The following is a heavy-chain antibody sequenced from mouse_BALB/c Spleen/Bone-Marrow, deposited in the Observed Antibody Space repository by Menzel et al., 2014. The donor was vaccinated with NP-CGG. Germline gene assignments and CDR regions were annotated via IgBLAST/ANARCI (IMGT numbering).Heavy chain of an antibody. D-gene: IGHD1-2*01. Sequence: VQLQQSGGGLVQPGGSLKLSCAASRFDFSRYWMSWVRQAPGKGLEWIGEINPDSSTINYTPSLKDKFIISRDNAKNTLYLQMSKVRSEDTALYYCASLHYYGFFAYWGQGTLVTISA. J-gene: IGHJ3*01. CDR1: RFDFSRYW. CDR3: ASLHYYGFFAY. CDR2: INPDSSTI. V-gene: IGHV4-1*02.